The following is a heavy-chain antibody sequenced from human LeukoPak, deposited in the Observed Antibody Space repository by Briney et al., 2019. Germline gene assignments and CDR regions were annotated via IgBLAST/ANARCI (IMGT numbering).Heavy chain of an antibody. CDR3: ARAVVVRNRRYYYYYYMDV. D-gene: IGHD2-15*01. Sequence: PSETLSLTCTVSGGSISSDNSYWGWIRQPPGKGLEWIGTNYFTGNTYYNPSLNSRVTISADTSKNQFSLKLSSVTAADTAVYYCARAVVVRNRRYYYYYYMDVWGKGTTVIVSS. J-gene: IGHJ6*03. CDR2: NYFTGNT. V-gene: IGHV4-39*07. CDR1: GGSISSDNSY.